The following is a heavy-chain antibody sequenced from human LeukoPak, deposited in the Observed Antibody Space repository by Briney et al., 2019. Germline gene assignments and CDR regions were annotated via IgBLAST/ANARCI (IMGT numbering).Heavy chain of an antibody. V-gene: IGHV3-33*08. CDR1: GFTFSNYD. CDR3: ARDTGYYYYGMDV. J-gene: IGHJ6*02. D-gene: IGHD4-11*01. Sequence: GGTLRLSCAASGFTFSNYDMSWVRQAPGKGLEWVAVIWYDGSNKYYADSVKGRFTISRDNSKNTLYLQMNSLRAEDTAVYYCARDTGYYYYGMDVWGQGTTVTVSS. CDR2: IWYDGSNK.